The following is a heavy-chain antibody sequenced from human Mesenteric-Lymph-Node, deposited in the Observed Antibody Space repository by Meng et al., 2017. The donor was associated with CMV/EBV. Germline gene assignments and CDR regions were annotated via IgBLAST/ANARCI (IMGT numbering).Heavy chain of an antibody. D-gene: IGHD2-15*01. CDR3: AKVLLGWVDNYFDP. V-gene: IGHV3-23*03. CDR2: IYTGSSGA. Sequence: GGSLRLSCAVSGFTFNTYAMSWVRQAPGKGLEWVSVIYTGSSGAYYADSVKGRFIISRDNSKNTIYLQMNSLRAEDTAVYYCAKVLLGWVDNYFDPWGQGTLVTVSS. J-gene: IGHJ5*02. CDR1: GFTFNTYA.